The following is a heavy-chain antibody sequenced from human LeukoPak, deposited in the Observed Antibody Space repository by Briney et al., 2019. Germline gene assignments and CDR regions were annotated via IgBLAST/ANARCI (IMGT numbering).Heavy chain of an antibody. CDR2: VRGSGVST. Sequence: GGSLRLSCAASGFSFRTYDMIWVRQAPGKGLEWVSAVRGSGVSTYYADSVKGRFTISRDNSNNTLYLQMSSLRAEDTAVYYCAKGAGGTPFYYFDCWGQGTLVTVSS. V-gene: IGHV3-23*01. CDR1: GFSFRTYD. CDR3: AKGAGGTPFYYFDC. D-gene: IGHD3-16*01. J-gene: IGHJ4*02.